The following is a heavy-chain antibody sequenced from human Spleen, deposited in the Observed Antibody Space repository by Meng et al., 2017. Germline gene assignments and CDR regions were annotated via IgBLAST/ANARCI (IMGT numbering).Heavy chain of an antibody. Sequence: QVQPPEPGPGPVNPPQTLALPCSVSGDSIISATDYWSWIRQPAGKGLEWIGHIHNSGSTNYNPSLKSRVTISVDTSKNQFSLNLSSVTAADSAVYYCARGPTTMAHDFDYWGQGTLVTVSS. CDR2: IHNSGST. CDR3: ARGPTTMAHDFDY. J-gene: IGHJ4*02. V-gene: IGHV4-61*02. D-gene: IGHD4-11*01. CDR1: GDSIISATDY.